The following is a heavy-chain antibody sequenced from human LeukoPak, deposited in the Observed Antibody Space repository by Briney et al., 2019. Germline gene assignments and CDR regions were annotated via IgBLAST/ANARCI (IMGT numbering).Heavy chain of an antibody. D-gene: IGHD2-2*01. CDR1: GYTFTNYG. Sequence: ASVKVSCKTSGYTFTNYGFSWVRQAPGQGPELMGWISAYNRNTKYAQKLQGRVTMTTDTSTSTVYMELVGLRSDDTAVYYCAREEYQLLRTSSYFDYWGQGTLVTVSS. V-gene: IGHV1-18*01. CDR2: ISAYNRNT. J-gene: IGHJ4*02. CDR3: AREEYQLLRTSSYFDY.